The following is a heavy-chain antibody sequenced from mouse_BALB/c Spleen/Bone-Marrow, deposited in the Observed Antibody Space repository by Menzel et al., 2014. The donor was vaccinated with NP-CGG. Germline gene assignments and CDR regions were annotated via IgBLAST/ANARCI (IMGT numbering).Heavy chain of an antibody. CDR2: ISCYNGAT. V-gene: IGHV1S34*01. J-gene: IGHJ4*01. CDR1: DYSFTDYY. CDR3: ARSEGIYYYGSSYALDY. Sequence: LVKTGASVKISCKASDYSFTDYYMHWVKQTHGKSLEWIGYISCYNGATSYNQKFKGKATFTVDTSSITAYMQFSSLTSEDSAVYYCARSEGIYYYGSSYALDYWGQGTSVTVSS. D-gene: IGHD1-1*01.